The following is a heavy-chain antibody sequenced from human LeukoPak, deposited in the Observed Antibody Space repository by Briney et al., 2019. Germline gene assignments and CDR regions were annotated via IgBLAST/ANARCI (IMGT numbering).Heavy chain of an antibody. CDR3: TRYNVGFES. D-gene: IGHD1-1*01. CDR1: GFTLSSYN. V-gene: IGHV3-48*01. Sequence: GGSLRLSCAVSGFTLSSYNMNWVRQAPGKGLEWVSYIRNSGNTIYYADSVKGRFTISRDPAKNSLYLQMNSLKTEDTAVYYCTRYNVGFESWGQGTLVTVSS. CDR2: IRNSGNTI. J-gene: IGHJ4*02.